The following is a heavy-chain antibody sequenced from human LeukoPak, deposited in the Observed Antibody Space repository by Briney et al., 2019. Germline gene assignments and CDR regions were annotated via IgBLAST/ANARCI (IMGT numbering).Heavy chain of an antibody. V-gene: IGHV3-7*01. Sequence: GGSLRLSCVASGFTFRTFGMAWVRQAPGKGLEWVAHTGLYGDGEYAESVRGRFTISRDNAKSSVYLEMDSLRAEDTALYYCARWNYAYDRWGQGTLVTVSS. J-gene: IGHJ5*02. D-gene: IGHD1-7*01. CDR1: GFTFRTFG. CDR2: TGLYGDGE. CDR3: ARWNYAYDR.